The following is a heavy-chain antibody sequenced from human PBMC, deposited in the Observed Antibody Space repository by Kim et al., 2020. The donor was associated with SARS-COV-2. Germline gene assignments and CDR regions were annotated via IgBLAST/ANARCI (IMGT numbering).Heavy chain of an antibody. V-gene: IGHV3-74*01. J-gene: IGHJ4*02. CDR1: GFTFSSYW. D-gene: IGHD3-22*01. CDR3: ARRNYYDSSGYSGFVV. Sequence: GGSLRLSCAASGFTFSSYWMHWVRQAPGKGLVWVSSINSDGSSTSYADSVKGRFTISRDNAKNTLYLQMNSLRAEDTAVYYCARRNYYDSSGYSGFVVWGQGTLVTVSS. CDR2: INSDGSST.